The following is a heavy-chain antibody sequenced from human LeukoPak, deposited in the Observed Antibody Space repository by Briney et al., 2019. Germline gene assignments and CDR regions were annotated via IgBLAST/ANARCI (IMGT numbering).Heavy chain of an antibody. CDR2: INLTGST. J-gene: IGHJ4*02. Sequence: PSETLSLTCAVYGGSFSGYYWSWIRQPPGKGLEWIGEINLTGSTNYNPSLKSRVTISVDTSKNQFSLKLSSVTAADTAVYYCATWAGTKYSSGWHPPLDYWSQGTLVTVSS. CDR3: ATWAGTKYSSGWHPPLDY. CDR1: GGSFSGYY. V-gene: IGHV4-34*01. D-gene: IGHD6-19*01.